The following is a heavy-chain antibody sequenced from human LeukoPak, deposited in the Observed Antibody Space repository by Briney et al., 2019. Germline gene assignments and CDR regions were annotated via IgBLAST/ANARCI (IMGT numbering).Heavy chain of an antibody. CDR1: GGSISSNY. CDR3: AVDSSYYYYGMDV. CDR2: VSYRGST. Sequence: SETLSLTCTVSGGSISSNYWCWIRQPPGKGLEYIGYVSYRGSTNYNPSLKSRVTISVDTSKNQFSLKLSSVTAADTAVYYCAVDSSYYYYGMDVWGQGTTVTVSS. V-gene: IGHV4-59*12. J-gene: IGHJ6*02.